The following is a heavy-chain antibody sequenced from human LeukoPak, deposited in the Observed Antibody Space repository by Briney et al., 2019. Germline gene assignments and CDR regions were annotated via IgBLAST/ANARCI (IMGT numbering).Heavy chain of an antibody. D-gene: IGHD3-10*01. V-gene: IGHV3-48*03. CDR1: GFTFSSYE. J-gene: IGHJ4*02. CDR3: ARDGYYYGSGSYYKVDFDY. CDR2: ISTTGSSI. Sequence: GGSLRLSCAASGFTFSSYEMNWVRQAPGKGLEWVSYISTTGSSIYYADSVKGRFTISRDNVKNLLYLQMNSLRAEDTAVYYCARDGYYYGSGSYYKVDFDYWGQGTLVTVSS.